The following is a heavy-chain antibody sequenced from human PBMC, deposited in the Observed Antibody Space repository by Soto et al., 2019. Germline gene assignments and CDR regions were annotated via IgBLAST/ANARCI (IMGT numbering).Heavy chain of an antibody. CDR2: IYYSGST. J-gene: IGHJ6*03. CDR1: GGSISSSSYY. Sequence: PSETLSLTCTVSGGSISSSSYYWGWIRQPPGKGLEWIGSIYYSGSTYYNPSLKSRVTISVDTSKNQFSLKLSSVTAADTAVYYCARQDDFWSGYYRPTVEYYYYMDVWGKGTTVTVSS. V-gene: IGHV4-39*01. CDR3: ARQDDFWSGYYRPTVEYYYYMDV. D-gene: IGHD3-3*01.